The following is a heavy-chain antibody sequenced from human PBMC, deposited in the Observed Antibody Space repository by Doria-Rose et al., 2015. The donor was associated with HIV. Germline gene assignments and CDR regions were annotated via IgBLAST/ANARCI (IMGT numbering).Heavy chain of an antibody. CDR1: GYTFSAYA. V-gene: IGHV1-3*01. D-gene: IGHD6-13*01. CDR3: ARIHSLGSSSLGH. J-gene: IGHJ4*02. Sequence: QVQLVESGAEVKKPGASVTVSCKTSGYTFSAYAIHWVRQAPGQRLEWMGWLNVGNGDTRYSRKFQDRVTITSDTSANTGYMALSSLRSEDTAVYYCARIHSLGSSSLGHWGQGTLVTVSS. CDR2: LNVGNGDT.